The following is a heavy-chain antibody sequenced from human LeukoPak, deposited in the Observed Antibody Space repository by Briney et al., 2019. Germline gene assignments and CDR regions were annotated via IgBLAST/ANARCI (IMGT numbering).Heavy chain of an antibody. CDR2: INPNSGGT. CDR3: ARMYYYDTSDPNWFGP. V-gene: IGHV1-2*02. J-gene: IGHJ5*02. CDR1: GYTFIGYY. Sequence: ASVKVSCKASGYTFIGYYMHWVRQAPGQGLEWMGWINPNSGGTNYAQKFQGRVTMTRNTSISTAYMEVSSLRSEDTAVYYCARMYYYDTSDPNWFGPWGQGTLVTVSS. D-gene: IGHD3-22*01.